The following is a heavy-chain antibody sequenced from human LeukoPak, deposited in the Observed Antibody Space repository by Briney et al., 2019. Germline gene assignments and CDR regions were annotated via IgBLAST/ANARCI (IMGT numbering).Heavy chain of an antibody. V-gene: IGHV3-48*04. J-gene: IGHJ4*02. Sequence: GGSRRLSCAASGFTFSSYSMNWVRQAPGKGLEWVSYISSSSSTIYYADSVKGRFTISRDNAKNSLYLQMNSLRAEDTAVYYCASAPNYGYFDYWGQGTLVTVSS. CDR1: GFTFSSYS. CDR3: ASAPNYGYFDY. D-gene: IGHD3-10*01. CDR2: ISSSSSTI.